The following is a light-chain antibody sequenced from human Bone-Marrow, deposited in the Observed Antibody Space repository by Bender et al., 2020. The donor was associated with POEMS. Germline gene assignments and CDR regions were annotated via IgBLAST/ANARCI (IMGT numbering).Light chain of an antibody. CDR2: DVT. CDR1: SSDVGGYDS. J-gene: IGLJ3*02. V-gene: IGLV2-14*01. Sequence: QSDLTQPRSVSGSPGQSTTISCTGTSSDVGGYDSVSWYQQHPGQVPKLMVYDVTKRPSGVSSRFSGSKSGNTASLTISGLQAEDEAHYYCSSHTSTSTWVFGGGTKLTVL. CDR3: SSHTSTSTWV.